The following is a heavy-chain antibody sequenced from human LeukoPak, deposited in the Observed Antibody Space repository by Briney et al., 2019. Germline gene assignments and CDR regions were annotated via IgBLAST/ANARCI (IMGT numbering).Heavy chain of an antibody. CDR3: AREGLTFEDY. CDR2: ITYSSGSI. CDR1: GFTFSNYG. V-gene: IGHV3-48*02. D-gene: IGHD3-16*01. J-gene: IGHJ4*02. Sequence: PGGSLRLSCAASGFTFSNYGMNWVRQAPGKGLEWVSYITYSSGSIYYADSVKGRFTISRDNAKNSLYLQMNSLRDEDTALYYCAREGLTFEDYWGQGTLVTVSS.